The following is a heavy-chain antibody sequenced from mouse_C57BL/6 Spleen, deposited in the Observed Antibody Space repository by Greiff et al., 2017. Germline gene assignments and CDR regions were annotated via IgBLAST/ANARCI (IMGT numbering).Heavy chain of an antibody. CDR3: ARQGSNWGYFDY. Sequence: EVNVVESGGDLVKPGGSLKLSCAASGFTFSSYGMSWVRQTPDKRLEWVATISSGGSYTYYPDSVKGRFTISRDNAKNTLYLQMSSLKSEDTAMYYCARQGSNWGYFDYWGQGTTLTVSS. J-gene: IGHJ2*01. D-gene: IGHD4-1*01. CDR2: ISSGGSYT. V-gene: IGHV5-6*01. CDR1: GFTFSSYG.